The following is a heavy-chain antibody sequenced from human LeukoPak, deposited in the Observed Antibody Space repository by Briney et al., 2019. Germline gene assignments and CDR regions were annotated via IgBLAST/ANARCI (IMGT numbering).Heavy chain of an antibody. Sequence: GGSLRLSCAASGFTFSSYGMHWVRQAPGKGLEWVAVISYDGSNKYYADSVKGRFTISRDNSKNTLYLQMNSLRAEDTAVYYCAKVENFKSGWYSPWGQGTLVTVSS. CDR3: AKVENFKSGWYSP. J-gene: IGHJ5*02. V-gene: IGHV3-30*18. D-gene: IGHD6-19*01. CDR1: GFTFSSYG. CDR2: ISYDGSNK.